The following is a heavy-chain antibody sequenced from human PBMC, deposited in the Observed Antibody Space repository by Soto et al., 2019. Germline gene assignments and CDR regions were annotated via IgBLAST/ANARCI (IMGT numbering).Heavy chain of an antibody. D-gene: IGHD5-18*01. CDR2: ISYDGSNK. J-gene: IGHJ6*02. CDR1: GFTFSSYA. Sequence: PGGSLRLSCAASGFTFSSYAMHWVRQAPGKGLEWVAVISYDGSNKYYADSVKGRFTISRDNSKNTLYLQMNSLRAEDTAVYYCARCAGYSYGETYYYYYGMDVWGQGTTVTVSS. V-gene: IGHV3-30-3*01. CDR3: ARCAGYSYGETYYYYYGMDV.